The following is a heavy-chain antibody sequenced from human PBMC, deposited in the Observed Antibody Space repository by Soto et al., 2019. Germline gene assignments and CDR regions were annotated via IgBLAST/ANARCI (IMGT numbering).Heavy chain of an antibody. CDR1: GYTFTSSG. Sequence: QVQLVQSGAEVKKPGASVKVSCKASGYTFTSSGISWVRQAPGQGPEWMGWISTYNGDTNYAQKFQGRLTMTTDTSTSTAYIDLRSLRSDDRAVYYCARTVAGYFDSWGQGTLVTVSS. J-gene: IGHJ4*02. V-gene: IGHV1-18*01. CDR2: ISTYNGDT. CDR3: ARTVAGYFDS. D-gene: IGHD6-19*01.